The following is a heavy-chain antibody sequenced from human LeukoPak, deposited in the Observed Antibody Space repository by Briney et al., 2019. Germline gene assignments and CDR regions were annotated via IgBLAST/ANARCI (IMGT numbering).Heavy chain of an antibody. CDR1: GFSFRDHY. D-gene: IGHD3-22*01. J-gene: IGHJ3*01. Sequence: PGGSLRLSCGASGFSFRDHYMDWVRQPPGKGLEWVGRIRTKPKSYTTDYAASVKGRFTISRDDSKNLLYLQMNSLETEDTAVYYCGRVGDYFDNNGYSLDAVDAWGRGTMVTVSS. V-gene: IGHV3-72*01. CDR3: GRVGDYFDNNGYSLDAVDA. CDR2: IRTKPKSYTT.